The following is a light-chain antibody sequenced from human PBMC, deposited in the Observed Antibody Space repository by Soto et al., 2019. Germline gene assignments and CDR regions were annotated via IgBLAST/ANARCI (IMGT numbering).Light chain of an antibody. J-gene: IGKJ4*01. Sequence: EIVMTQTPATLSVSPGERATLSCRASQNINNNLAWYQQNPGQVPRLLIYHASTGATGIPARFSGSGSGTELTLTISSVQSEDFAVYYCDQYNDWPLTFGGGTKVEIK. V-gene: IGKV3-15*01. CDR2: HAS. CDR3: DQYNDWPLT. CDR1: QNINNN.